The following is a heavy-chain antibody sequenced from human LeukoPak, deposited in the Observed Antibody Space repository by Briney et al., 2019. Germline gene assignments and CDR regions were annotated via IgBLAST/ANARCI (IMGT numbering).Heavy chain of an antibody. D-gene: IGHD4-11*01. V-gene: IGHV5-51*01. Sequence: GESLKISGKGSGYIFTNYWIGWVRQMPGKGLEWMGIIYPGDSDTRYNPSFQGQVTISADNSISTAYLQWSSLKASDTAMYYCARRGSDYSNYVHDYWGQGTLVTVSS. CDR1: GYIFTNYW. CDR2: IYPGDSDT. CDR3: ARRGSDYSNYVHDY. J-gene: IGHJ4*02.